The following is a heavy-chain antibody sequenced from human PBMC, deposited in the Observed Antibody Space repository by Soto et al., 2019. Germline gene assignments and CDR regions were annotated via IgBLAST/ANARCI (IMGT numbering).Heavy chain of an antibody. CDR2: VYVTGTGT. V-gene: IGHV1-46*01. CDR3: ARPEGYGSGSYYFDS. D-gene: IGHD3-10*01. J-gene: IGHJ4*02. Sequence: VASVKVSCKASGYPFTTYHLHWVRQAPGQGLEWMGIVYVTGTGTRSAQKFQGRLTMTRDRPTSTVYMELSSLRSEDTAVYYCARPEGYGSGSYYFDSWGQGTLVTVSS. CDR1: GYPFTTYH.